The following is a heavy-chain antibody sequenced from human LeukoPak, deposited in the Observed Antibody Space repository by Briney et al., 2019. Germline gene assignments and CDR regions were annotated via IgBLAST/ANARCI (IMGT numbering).Heavy chain of an antibody. Sequence: ASVKVSCKASGFTLTGYYMHWVRQDPRRGLQGMGWIKPNSGETDYAQKFQGRVTMTRDTSISTVYMELSSLRSDDPAEYYCARADSVPAGDYHYWYMDVWGKGTTVTVSS. D-gene: IGHD2-2*01. J-gene: IGHJ6*03. CDR1: GFTLTGYY. CDR2: IKPNSGET. CDR3: ARADSVPAGDYHYWYMDV. V-gene: IGHV1-2*02.